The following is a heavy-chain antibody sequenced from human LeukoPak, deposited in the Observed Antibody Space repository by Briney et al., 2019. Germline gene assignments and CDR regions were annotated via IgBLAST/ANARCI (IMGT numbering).Heavy chain of an antibody. D-gene: IGHD3-10*01. CDR2: IIPIFGTA. CDR3: ARDGRDNYYGSGSYYLYNWFDP. V-gene: IGHV1-69*13. J-gene: IGHJ5*02. CDR1: GGTFSSYA. Sequence: SVKVSCKASGGTFSSYAISWVRQAPGQGVEWMGGIIPIFGTANYAQKFQGRVTITADESTSTAYMELSSLRSEDTAVYYCARDGRDNYYGSGSYYLYNWFDPWGQGTLVTVSS.